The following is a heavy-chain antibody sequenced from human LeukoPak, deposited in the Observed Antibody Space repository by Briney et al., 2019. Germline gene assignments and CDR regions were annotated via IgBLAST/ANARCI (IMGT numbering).Heavy chain of an antibody. Sequence: GGSLRLSCAASGFIFSTYWMSWVRQAPGKGLEWVANIRQDGNKIYYVDSVKGRFTISRDNAKNSLYLQMHNLRAEDTAVYYCARVGPYSYGFDYWGQGTLVTVSS. CDR1: GFIFSTYW. V-gene: IGHV3-7*01. D-gene: IGHD5-18*01. CDR2: IRQDGNKI. J-gene: IGHJ4*02. CDR3: ARVGPYSYGFDY.